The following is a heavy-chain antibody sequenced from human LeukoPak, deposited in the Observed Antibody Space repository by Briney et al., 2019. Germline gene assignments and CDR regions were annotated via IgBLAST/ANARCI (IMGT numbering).Heavy chain of an antibody. CDR2: IYYSGST. CDR3: ARLPYYYDSSGPNSYYYYMDV. J-gene: IGHJ6*03. Sequence: PSETLSLTCTVSGGSISSYYWSWIRQPPGKGLEWIGYIYYSGSTNYNPSLKSRVTISVDTSKNQFSLKLSSVTAADTAVYYCARLPYYYDSSGPNSYYYYMDVWGKGTTVTVSS. V-gene: IGHV4-59*12. CDR1: GGSISSYY. D-gene: IGHD3-22*01.